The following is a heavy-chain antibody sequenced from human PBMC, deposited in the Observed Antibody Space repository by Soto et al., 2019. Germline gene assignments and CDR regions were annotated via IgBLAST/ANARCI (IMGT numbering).Heavy chain of an antibody. V-gene: IGHV3-23*01. D-gene: IGHD4-17*01. J-gene: IGHJ3*01. CDR1: GFIFTNYA. CDR2: VSGSGGSS. Sequence: EVQLLESGGGLVQPGGSLRLSCAASGFIFTNYALSWVRQAPGKGLEWVAGVSGSGGSSYYADSVKARFTVSRDNSRSTLYLQMSSLRAEDSATYYCAKDADNDDYGVFDVWGQGTLVTVSS. CDR3: AKDADNDDYGVFDV.